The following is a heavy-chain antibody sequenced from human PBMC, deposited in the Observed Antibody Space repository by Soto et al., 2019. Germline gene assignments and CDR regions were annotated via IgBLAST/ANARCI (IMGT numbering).Heavy chain of an antibody. D-gene: IGHD2-15*01. Sequence: SETLSLTCTVSGGSISSGGYYWSWIRQHPWKGLEWIGYIYYSGSTYYNPSLKSRVTISVDTSKNQFSLKLSSVTAADTAVYYCARGQIVVVAATYYYYGMDVWGQGXTVTVYS. V-gene: IGHV4-31*03. CDR3: ARGQIVVVAATYYYYGMDV. CDR2: IYYSGST. CDR1: GGSISSGGYY. J-gene: IGHJ6*02.